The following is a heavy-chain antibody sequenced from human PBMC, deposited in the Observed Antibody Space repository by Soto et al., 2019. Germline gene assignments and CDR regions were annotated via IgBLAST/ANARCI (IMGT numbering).Heavy chain of an antibody. D-gene: IGHD3-3*01. CDR1: GFTFRSYW. CDR3: ARDKNVYDFFGADDAFDI. CDR2: IKQDGSDK. J-gene: IGHJ3*02. Sequence: EVQLLESGGGLVQPGGSLRLSCAASGFTFRSYWMSWVRQAPGKGLEWVASIKQDGSDKYYVESVKGRFTISRDNAENSVDLLMNTLRAEDTAVYYCARDKNVYDFFGADDAFDIWGQGTMVTVSS. V-gene: IGHV3-7*05.